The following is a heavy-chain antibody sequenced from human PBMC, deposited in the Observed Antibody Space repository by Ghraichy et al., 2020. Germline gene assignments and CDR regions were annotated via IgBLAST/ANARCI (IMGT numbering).Heavy chain of an antibody. CDR2: IKQDGSEK. J-gene: IGHJ4*02. CDR1: GFTFSTYW. CDR3: ARPIYSGYDYYFAH. V-gene: IGHV3-7*01. D-gene: IGHD5-12*01. Sequence: GGSLRLSCAASGFTFSTYWMNWVRQAPGKGLEWVANIKQDGSEKYYVDSVKGRFTISRDNAKNSLYLQMNSLRAEDTAIYYCARPIYSGYDYYFAHWGQGTMVTVSS.